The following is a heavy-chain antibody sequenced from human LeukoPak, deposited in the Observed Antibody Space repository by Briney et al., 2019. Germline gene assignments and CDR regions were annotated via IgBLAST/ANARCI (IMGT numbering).Heavy chain of an antibody. CDR2: INPNSGDT. CDR3: VRLHPNIALAGAGNCFDN. D-gene: IGHD6-19*01. J-gene: IGHJ4*02. V-gene: IGHV1-2*02. CDR1: GYTFTDFY. Sequence: ASVKISCKGSGYTFTDFYMHWVRQAPGQGLKWMGWINPNSGDTNSAQKFQGRVTLTRDTSIDTAYMELRSLRSDDTAVYYCVRLHPNIALAGAGNCFDNWGQGTLVTVSS.